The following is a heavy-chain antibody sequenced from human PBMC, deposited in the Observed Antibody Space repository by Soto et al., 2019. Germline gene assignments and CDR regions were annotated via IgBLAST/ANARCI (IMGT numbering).Heavy chain of an antibody. J-gene: IGHJ6*02. V-gene: IGHV1-69*06. Sequence: SVKVSCKASGGTFSSYAISWVRQAPGQGLEWMGGIIPIFGTANYAQKFQGRVTITADKSTSTAYMELSSLRSEDTAVYYCARGRRAYDFWSGFREYYYYYGMDVWGQGTTFTVSS. CDR3: ARGRRAYDFWSGFREYYYYYGMDV. D-gene: IGHD3-3*01. CDR2: IIPIFGTA. CDR1: GGTFSSYA.